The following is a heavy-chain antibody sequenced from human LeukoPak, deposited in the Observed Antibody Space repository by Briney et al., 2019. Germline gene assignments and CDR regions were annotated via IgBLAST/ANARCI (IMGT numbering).Heavy chain of an antibody. CDR1: GFTFSSYW. CDR3: ARSNWFDSSGYYPYYFDY. Sequence: GGSLRLSCAASGFTFSSYWMHWVRQAPGKGLVWVSRINGDGSSTSYADSVKGRFTISRDNAKNTLYLQMNSLRAEDMAVYYCARSNWFDSSGYYPYYFDYWGQGTLVTVSS. CDR2: INGDGSST. J-gene: IGHJ4*02. D-gene: IGHD3-22*01. V-gene: IGHV3-74*01.